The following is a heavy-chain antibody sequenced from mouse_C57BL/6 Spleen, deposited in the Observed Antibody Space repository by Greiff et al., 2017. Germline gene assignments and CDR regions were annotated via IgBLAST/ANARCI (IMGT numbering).Heavy chain of an antibody. J-gene: IGHJ3*01. CDR1: GYTFTSYW. CDR2: IDPSDSYT. D-gene: IGHD2-3*01. CDR3: AGYDGYYGFAD. Sequence: VQLQQPGAELVMPGASVKLSCKASGYTFTSYWMHWVKQRPGQGLEWIGEIDPSDSYTNYNQKFKGKSTLTVDKSSSTAYMQLSSLTSEDSAVYYCAGYDGYYGFADWGQGTLVTVSA. V-gene: IGHV1-69*01.